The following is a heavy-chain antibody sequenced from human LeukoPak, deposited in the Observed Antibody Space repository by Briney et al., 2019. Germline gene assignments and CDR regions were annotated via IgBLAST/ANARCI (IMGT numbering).Heavy chain of an antibody. CDR2: INHSGST. Sequence: SETLSLTCAVYGGSFSGYYWSWIRQPPGKGLESIGEINHSGSTNYNPSLKSRVTISVDTSKNQFSLKLSSVTAADTAVYYCARGWGSGSYSGIDYWGQGTPVTVSS. J-gene: IGHJ4*02. D-gene: IGHD3-10*01. CDR1: GGSFSGYY. V-gene: IGHV4-34*01. CDR3: ARGWGSGSYSGIDY.